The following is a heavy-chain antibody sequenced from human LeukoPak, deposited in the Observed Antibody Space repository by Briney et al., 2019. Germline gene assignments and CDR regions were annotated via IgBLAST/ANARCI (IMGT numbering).Heavy chain of an antibody. J-gene: IGHJ5*02. CDR3: AKDRTFFDP. D-gene: IGHD2/OR15-2a*01. CDR2: ISGSGGST. Sequence: PGGSLRLSCAASGFTFSDYYMTWIRQAPGKGLEWVSAISGSGGSTYYADSVKGRFTISRDNSKNTLYLQMNSLRAEDTAVYYCAKDRTFFDPWGQGTLVTVSS. CDR1: GFTFSDYY. V-gene: IGHV3-23*01.